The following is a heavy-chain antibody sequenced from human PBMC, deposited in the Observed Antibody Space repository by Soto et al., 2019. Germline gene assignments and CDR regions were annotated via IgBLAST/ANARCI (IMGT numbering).Heavy chain of an antibody. CDR2: IYYSGST. J-gene: IGHJ5*02. D-gene: IGHD2-21*02. CDR3: ARHPSDFWFDP. CDR1: GGSISSSSYF. Sequence: SETLCLTCSVAGGSISSSSYFRGWIRQPPGKGLEWIGSIYYSGSTYYNPSLKSRVTVSVDTSKNQFSLKLSSVTAADTAVYYCARHPSDFWFDPWGQGTLVTVSS. V-gene: IGHV4-39*01.